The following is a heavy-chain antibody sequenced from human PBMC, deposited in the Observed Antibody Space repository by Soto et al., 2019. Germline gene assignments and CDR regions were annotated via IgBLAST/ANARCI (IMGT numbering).Heavy chain of an antibody. CDR1: GYTFTSCG. CDR2: ISAYNGNT. CDR3: ARDWGRSNYYYGMDV. J-gene: IGHJ6*02. V-gene: IGHV1-18*01. Sequence: GAPAKVSCKASGYTFTSCGISWVRQETGQGLEWMGWISAYNGNTNYAQKLQGRVTMTTDTSTSTAYMELRSLRSDDTAVYYCARDWGRSNYYYGMDVWGQGTTVTVSS. D-gene: IGHD3-16*01.